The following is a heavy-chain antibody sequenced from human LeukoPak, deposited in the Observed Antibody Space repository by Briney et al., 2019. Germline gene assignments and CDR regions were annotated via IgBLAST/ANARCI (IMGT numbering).Heavy chain of an antibody. Sequence: KPSETLSLTCTVSGGSISSYYWGWIRQPPGKGLEWIGSMYYSGNTYYNPSLKSRVTMSVDTSKNQFSLKLSSVTAADTAVYYCARRPAYYFDYWGQGTLVTVSS. V-gene: IGHV4-39*01. CDR2: MYYSGNT. CDR1: GGSISSYY. CDR3: ARRPAYYFDY. J-gene: IGHJ4*02.